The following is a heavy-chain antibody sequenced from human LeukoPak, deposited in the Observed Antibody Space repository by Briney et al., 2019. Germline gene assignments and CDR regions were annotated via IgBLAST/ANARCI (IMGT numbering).Heavy chain of an antibody. D-gene: IGHD3-22*01. CDR2: INHSGST. CDR3: ARGPNRYCYDSSGYPDY. Sequence: SETLSLTCAVYGGSFSGYYWSWIRQPPGKGLEWIGEINHSGSTNYNPSLKSRVTISVDTSNNQFSLKLSSVTAADTAVYYCARGPNRYCYDSSGYPDYWGQGTLVTVSS. V-gene: IGHV4-34*01. CDR1: GGSFSGYY. J-gene: IGHJ4*02.